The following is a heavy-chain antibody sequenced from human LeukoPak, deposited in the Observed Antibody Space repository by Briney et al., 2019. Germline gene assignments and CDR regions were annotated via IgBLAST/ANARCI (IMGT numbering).Heavy chain of an antibody. D-gene: IGHD3-10*01. Sequence: SVKVSCKASGGTFSSYAISWVRQAPGQGLEWMGGIIPIFGTANYAQKFQGRVTITTDESTSTAYMELSSLRSEDTAVYYCARGSLRFGELDPDYYYYYMDVWGKGTTVTVSS. CDR3: ARGSLRFGELDPDYYYYYMDV. J-gene: IGHJ6*03. V-gene: IGHV1-69*05. CDR2: IIPIFGTA. CDR1: GGTFSSYA.